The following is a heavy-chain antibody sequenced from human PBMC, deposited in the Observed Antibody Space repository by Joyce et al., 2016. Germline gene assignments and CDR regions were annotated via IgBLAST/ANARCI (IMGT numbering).Heavy chain of an antibody. CDR3: ARGGYCSSTSGYQHAFDI. CDR2: IIPMFGTG. J-gene: IGHJ3*02. Sequence: QVQLVQSGAEVRKPGSSVKVSCKASGGTFRSYAISWVRQAPGQGREWMGGIIPMFGTGNYAQKYQGRGTITADKATSTAYMELSSLRADDTAVYYCARGGYCSSTSGYQHAFDIWGQGTMVTVSS. V-gene: IGHV1-69*06. CDR1: GGTFRSYA. D-gene: IGHD2-2*01.